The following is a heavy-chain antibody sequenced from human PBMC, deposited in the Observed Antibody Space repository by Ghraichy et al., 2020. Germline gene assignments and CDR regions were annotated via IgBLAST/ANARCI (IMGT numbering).Heavy chain of an antibody. D-gene: IGHD2-21*02. J-gene: IGHJ3*02. Sequence: SQTLSLTCTVSGGSISSYYWSWIRQPPGKGLEWIGYIYYSGSTNYNPSLKSRVTISVDTSKNQFSLKLSSVTAADTAVYYCARGEVTAQSEFDAFDIWGQGTMVTVSS. CDR2: IYYSGST. CDR3: ARGEVTAQSEFDAFDI. V-gene: IGHV4-59*01. CDR1: GGSISSYY.